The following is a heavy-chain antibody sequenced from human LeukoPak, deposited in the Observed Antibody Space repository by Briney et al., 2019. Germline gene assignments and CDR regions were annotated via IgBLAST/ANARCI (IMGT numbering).Heavy chain of an antibody. V-gene: IGHV4-39*01. CDR3: ARRYRSGWYGHFDY. CDR2: VYYSGST. D-gene: IGHD6-19*01. Sequence: PSETLSLTCTVSGGSISSNSYYWGWIRQPPGKGLEWIGNVYYSGSTNYNPSLKSRVTISVDTSKNQFSLKLSSVTAADTAVYYCARRYRSGWYGHFDYWGQGTLVTVSS. J-gene: IGHJ4*02. CDR1: GGSISSNSYY.